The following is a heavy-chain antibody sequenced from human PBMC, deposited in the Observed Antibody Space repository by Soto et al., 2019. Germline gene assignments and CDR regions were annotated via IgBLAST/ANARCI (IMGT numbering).Heavy chain of an antibody. V-gene: IGHV1-18*01. D-gene: IGHD3-10*01. CDR1: GYTFTNYG. CDR2: ISAYNGNT. Sequence: QVQLVQSGAEVKKPGASVKVSCKASGYTFTNYGISWVRQVPGQGLEWMGWISAYNGNTKYAQKLQGRVTMTTDTSPSTAYMEVRSLRSDDTAMYYCARDQLWFGELVWFDPWGQGTLVTVSS. CDR3: ARDQLWFGELVWFDP. J-gene: IGHJ5*02.